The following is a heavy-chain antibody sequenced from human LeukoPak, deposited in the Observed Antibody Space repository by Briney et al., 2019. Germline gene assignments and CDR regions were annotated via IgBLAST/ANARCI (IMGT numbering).Heavy chain of an antibody. D-gene: IGHD1-26*01. CDR3: ARARIVGAEYYFDY. CDR1: GGSISSGGYS. V-gene: IGHV4-30-2*01. Sequence: SETLSLTCAVSGGSISSGGYSWSWIRQPPGKGLEWIGYIYHSGSTYYNPSLKSRVTISVDRSKNQFSLKLSSVTAADTAVYYCARARIVGAEYYFDYWGQGTLVTVSS. CDR2: IYHSGST. J-gene: IGHJ4*02.